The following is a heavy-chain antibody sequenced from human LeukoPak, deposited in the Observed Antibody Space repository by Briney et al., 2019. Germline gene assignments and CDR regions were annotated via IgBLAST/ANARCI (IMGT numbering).Heavy chain of an antibody. D-gene: IGHD3-16*01. CDR2: ISGSGGST. Sequence: GGSLRLSCAASGFTFSNYVMSWVRQAPGKGLEWVSGISGSGGSTHYADTVKGRFTISRDNSKNTLYLQMNSLRAEDTAVYYCAKSVEATAVWGSYYYGMDVWGQGTTVTVSS. J-gene: IGHJ6*02. CDR1: GFTFSNYV. V-gene: IGHV3-23*01. CDR3: AKSVEATAVWGSYYYGMDV.